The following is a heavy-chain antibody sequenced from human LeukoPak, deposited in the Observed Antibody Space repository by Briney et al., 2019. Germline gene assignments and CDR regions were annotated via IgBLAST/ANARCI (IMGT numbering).Heavy chain of an antibody. Sequence: ASETLSLTCTVSGGSISSGGYYWSWIRQHPGKGLEWIGYIYYSGSTDYNPSLKSRVTISVDTSKNQFSLKLSSVSAADTAVYYCARVTTDGSGYYHTHFDYWGQGTLVTVSS. CDR3: ARVTTDGSGYYHTHFDY. V-gene: IGHV4-31*03. D-gene: IGHD3-22*01. CDR2: IYYSGST. J-gene: IGHJ4*02. CDR1: GGSISSGGYY.